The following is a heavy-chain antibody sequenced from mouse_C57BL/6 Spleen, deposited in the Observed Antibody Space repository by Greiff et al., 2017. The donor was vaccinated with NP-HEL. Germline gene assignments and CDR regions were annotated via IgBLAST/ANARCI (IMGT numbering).Heavy chain of an antibody. CDR2: IYPGDGDT. V-gene: IGHV1-80*01. CDR1: GYAFSSYW. CDR3: ARKGSSYSLNGFAY. J-gene: IGHJ3*01. D-gene: IGHD1-1*01. Sequence: QVQLQQSGAELVKPGASVKISCKASGYAFSSYWMNWVKQRPGKGLEWIGQIYPGDGDTNYNGKFKGKATLTADKSSSTAYMQLSSLTSEDSAVYFCARKGSSYSLNGFAYWGQGTLVTVSA.